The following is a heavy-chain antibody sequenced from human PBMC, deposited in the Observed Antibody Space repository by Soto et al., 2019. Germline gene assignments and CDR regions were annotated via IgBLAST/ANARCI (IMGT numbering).Heavy chain of an antibody. V-gene: IGHV4-39*01. Sequence: TSETLSLTCSVSGASINNFAYYWGWILQPPGKGLEWIGTVYYNENTYYNPSLRSRVAISVDTAKNQFSLNLRSVTAADTAVYFCARRERYYGSPGWLDPWGQGTLVTVSS. D-gene: IGHD3-10*01. J-gene: IGHJ5*01. CDR3: ARRERYYGSPGWLDP. CDR1: GASINNFAYY. CDR2: VYYNENT.